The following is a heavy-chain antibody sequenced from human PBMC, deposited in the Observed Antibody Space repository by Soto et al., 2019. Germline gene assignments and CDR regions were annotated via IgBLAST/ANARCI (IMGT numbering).Heavy chain of an antibody. D-gene: IGHD4-17*01. CDR2: IYYSGST. CDR3: ARSDYGDRRNWFDP. CDR1: GGSISSYY. V-gene: IGHV4-59*01. J-gene: IGHJ5*02. Sequence: QVQLQESGPGLVKPSETLSLTCTVSGGSISSYYWSWIRQPPGKGLEWIGYIYYSGSTNYNPSLKSRVTISVDTSKNQFSLKLSSVTAADTAVYYCARSDYGDRRNWFDPGGQGTLVTVSS.